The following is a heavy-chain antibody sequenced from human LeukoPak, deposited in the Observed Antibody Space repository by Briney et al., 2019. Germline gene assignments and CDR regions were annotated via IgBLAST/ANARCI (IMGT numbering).Heavy chain of an antibody. D-gene: IGHD5-24*01. J-gene: IGHJ4*02. CDR2: IYHSGST. Sequence: SETLSLTCAVSGGSISSGGYSWSWIRQPPGKGLEWIGYIYHSGSTYYNPSLKSRVTISVDRSKNQFSLKLSSVTAADTAVYYCARLEMATIMDIQGGYFDYWGQGTLVTVSS. CDR3: ARLEMATIMDIQGGYFDY. CDR1: GGSISSGGYS. V-gene: IGHV4-30-2*01.